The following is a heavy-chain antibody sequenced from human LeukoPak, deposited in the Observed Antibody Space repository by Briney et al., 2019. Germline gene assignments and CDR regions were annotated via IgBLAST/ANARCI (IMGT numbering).Heavy chain of an antibody. CDR3: ANSKITYYYDSSGPPGGY. J-gene: IGHJ4*02. CDR1: GFIVGGNY. V-gene: IGHV3-53*01. Sequence: PGGSLRLSCAASGFIVGGNYMNWVRQAPGKGLEWVSVIYSGGSTHYADSVKGRFTISRDNSKNTLYLQMNSLRAEDTAVYYCANSKITYYYDSSGPPGGYWGQGTLVTVSS. CDR2: IYSGGST. D-gene: IGHD3-22*01.